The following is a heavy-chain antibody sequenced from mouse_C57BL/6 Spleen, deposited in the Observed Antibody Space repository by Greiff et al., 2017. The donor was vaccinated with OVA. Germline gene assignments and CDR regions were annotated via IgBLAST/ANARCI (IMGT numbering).Heavy chain of an antibody. D-gene: IGHD2-5*01. CDR1: GYTFTSYW. V-gene: IGHV1-52*01. J-gene: IGHJ2*01. CDR2: IDPSDSET. Sequence: QVQLQQPGAELVRPGSSVKQSCKASGYTFTSYWMHWVKQRPIQGLEWIGNIDPSDSETHYNQKFKDKATLTVDKSSSTAYMQLSSLTSEDSAVYYCARRDSKGYYFDYWGQGTTLTVSS. CDR3: ARRDSKGYYFDY.